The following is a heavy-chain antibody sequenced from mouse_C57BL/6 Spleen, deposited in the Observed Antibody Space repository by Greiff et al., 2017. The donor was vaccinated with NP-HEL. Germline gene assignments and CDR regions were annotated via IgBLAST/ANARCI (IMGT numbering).Heavy chain of an antibody. CDR2: IDPSDSET. CDR3: ARSPPYGSSLDY. V-gene: IGHV1-52*01. Sequence: VQLQQPGAELVRPGSSVKLSCKASGYTFTSYWMHWVKQRPIQGLEWIGNIDPSDSETHYNQKFKDKATLTVDKSSSTAYMQLSSLTSEDSAVYFCARSPPYGSSLDYWGQGTTLTVSS. J-gene: IGHJ2*01. D-gene: IGHD1-1*01. CDR1: GYTFTSYW.